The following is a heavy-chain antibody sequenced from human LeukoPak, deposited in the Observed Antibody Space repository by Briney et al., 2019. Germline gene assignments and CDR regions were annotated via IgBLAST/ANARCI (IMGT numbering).Heavy chain of an antibody. CDR1: GFSFSNVW. V-gene: IGHV3-15*01. CDR2: IKSKKDGETT. Sequence: GGSLRLSCAASGFSFSNVWMSWVRQAPGKGLEWVGRIKSKKDGETTDYAAPVKGRFTISRDDSSNTVYVEMNSLKTEDTAVYYGTTGGPSGTYFDYWGQGTLVTVSS. D-gene: IGHD1-26*01. CDR3: TTGGPSGTYFDY. J-gene: IGHJ4*02.